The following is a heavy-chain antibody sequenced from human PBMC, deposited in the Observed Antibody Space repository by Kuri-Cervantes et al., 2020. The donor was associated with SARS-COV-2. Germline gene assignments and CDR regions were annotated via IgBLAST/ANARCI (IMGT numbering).Heavy chain of an antibody. D-gene: IGHD2-21*01. CDR2: TSYDGSTK. CDR3: ARGRVGVQDF. J-gene: IGHJ4*02. V-gene: IGHV3-30-3*01. CDR1: GFTFNTYA. Sequence: GESLKISCAASGFTFNTYAMHWVRQAPGEGLEWVAITSYDGSTKYYADSVKGRFTISRDNSKNTLYLQMNNLRGEDTAVYFCARGRVGVQDFWGQGTLVTVSS.